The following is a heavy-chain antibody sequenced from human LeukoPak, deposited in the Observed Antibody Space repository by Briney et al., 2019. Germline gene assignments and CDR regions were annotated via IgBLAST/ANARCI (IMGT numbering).Heavy chain of an antibody. CDR3: AKDGGGESSSWYY. V-gene: IGHV3-23*01. J-gene: IGHJ4*02. D-gene: IGHD6-13*01. CDR2: ISGSGSST. Sequence: GGSLRLSCAASGFTFSSFSMNWVRQAPGKGLEWVSAISGSGSSTYYADSVKGRFTISRDNSKNTLYLQMNRLRVKDKAVYYCAKDGGGESSSWYYWGQGSLVTVSS. CDR1: GFTFSSFS.